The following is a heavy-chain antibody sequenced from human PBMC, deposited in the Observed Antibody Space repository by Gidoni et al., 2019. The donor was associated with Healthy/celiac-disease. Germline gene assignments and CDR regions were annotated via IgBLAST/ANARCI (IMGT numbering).Heavy chain of an antibody. D-gene: IGHD1-26*01. CDR1: GFTFSSYE. CDR2: ISSSGSTI. V-gene: IGHV3-48*03. Sequence: EVQLVESGGGLVQPGGSLSLSCAASGFTFSSYEMNWVRQAPGKGLEWVSYISSSGSTIYYADSVKGRFTISRDNAKNSLYLQMNSLRAEDTAVYYCARVGALGDFDYWGQGTLVTVSS. J-gene: IGHJ4*02. CDR3: ARVGALGDFDY.